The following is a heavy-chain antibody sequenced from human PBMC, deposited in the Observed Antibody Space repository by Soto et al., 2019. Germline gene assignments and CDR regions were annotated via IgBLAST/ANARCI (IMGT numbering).Heavy chain of an antibody. D-gene: IGHD6-19*01. J-gene: IGHJ4*02. CDR3: AKEVGYSSGYDYFDY. CDR2: IIDSGGST. CDR1: GFTFSSCA. Sequence: GGSLRLSCAASGFTFSSCAMGWVRQAPGKGLEWVSDIIDSGGSTYYADSVKGRFTISRDNSKNTLYLQMNSLRAEDTAVYYCAKEVGYSSGYDYFDYWGQGTLVTVSS. V-gene: IGHV3-23*01.